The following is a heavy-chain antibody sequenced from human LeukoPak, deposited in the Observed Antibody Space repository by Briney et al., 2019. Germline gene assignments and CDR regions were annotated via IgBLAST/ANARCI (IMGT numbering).Heavy chain of an antibody. CDR1: GGSISSSDYY. CDR3: ARESTIMLGVG. V-gene: IGHV4-39*07. D-gene: IGHD3-10*02. J-gene: IGHJ4*02. Sequence: SETLSLTCTVSGGSISSSDYYWGWIRQPPGKGLEWIGSLYYSGSTYYNPSLKSRVTISVDTSKNQFSLKLSSVIAADTAVYFCARESTIMLGVGWGQGTLVTVAS. CDR2: LYYSGST.